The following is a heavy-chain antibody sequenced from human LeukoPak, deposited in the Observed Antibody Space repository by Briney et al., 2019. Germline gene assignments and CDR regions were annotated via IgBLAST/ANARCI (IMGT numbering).Heavy chain of an antibody. J-gene: IGHJ4*02. CDR2: IWSDGINK. CDR1: GFTFSNYG. Sequence: PGGSLRLSWAASGFTFSNYGIHWVRQAPGKGLEWVAVIWSDGINKYYVDSVKGRFTISRDNSKNTLYLQMNSLRADDTAVYYCARSTYSSSSYYFDYWGQGSLVTVSS. V-gene: IGHV3-33*01. D-gene: IGHD6-13*01. CDR3: ARSTYSSSSYYFDY.